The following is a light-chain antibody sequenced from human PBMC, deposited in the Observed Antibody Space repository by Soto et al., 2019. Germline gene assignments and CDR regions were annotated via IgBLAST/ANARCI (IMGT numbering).Light chain of an antibody. V-gene: IGLV2-23*02. Sequence: QSALTQPASVSGSPGQSVTISCTGTSSDVGSYNLVSWYQQHPGKAPKLMIYEVSKRPSGVSHRFSGSKSGNTASLTISGVHDDDEADDYCCSYDGSSNFSGVFGGGTKLTVL. CDR1: SSDVGSYNL. J-gene: IGLJ2*01. CDR3: CSYDGSSNFSGV. CDR2: EVS.